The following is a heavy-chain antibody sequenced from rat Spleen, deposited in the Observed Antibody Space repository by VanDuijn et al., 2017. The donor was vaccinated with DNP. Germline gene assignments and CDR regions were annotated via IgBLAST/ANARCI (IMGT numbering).Heavy chain of an antibody. CDR3: VTRGTGSDNWFAY. J-gene: IGHJ3*01. Sequence: EVKLVESGGGLVQPGRSLKLSCAASGLNFNDYWMGWVRQAPGKGLEWIGEIKEDSSIINHNPSLKDRFTISRENAQNSLYLQMNNLGSEDTAIYYCVTRGTGSDNWFAYWGQGTLVTVSS. CDR1: GLNFNDYW. D-gene: IGHD5-1*01. V-gene: IGHV4-2*01. CDR2: IKEDSSII.